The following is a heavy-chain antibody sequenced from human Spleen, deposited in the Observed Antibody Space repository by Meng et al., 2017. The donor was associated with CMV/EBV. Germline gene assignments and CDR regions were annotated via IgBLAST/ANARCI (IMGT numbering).Heavy chain of an antibody. V-gene: IGHV3-20*04. J-gene: IGHJ6*02. CDR3: PKDWATYGDYNYGMDV. Sequence: GGSLRLSCAASGFILDDYGMSWVRQAPGKGLEWVSGINWNGDSRGYADSVKGRFTISRDNSKKTLYLQMSSRRAEDTAVYYCPKDWATYGDYNYGMDVWGQGTTVTVSS. D-gene: IGHD4-17*01. CDR1: GFILDDYG. CDR2: INWNGDSR.